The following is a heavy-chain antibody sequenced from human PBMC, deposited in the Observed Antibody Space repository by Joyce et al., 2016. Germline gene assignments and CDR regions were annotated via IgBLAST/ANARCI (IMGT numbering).Heavy chain of an antibody. Sequence: QVQLVQSGGGVVQPGKSLRLSCVASGFGFNHYAMHWVRQVPGKGLEWVTLISFDGSNKLYPNAVKCRFSLSRDNSQNMQHLRMDSLRFEETAVYFCARGGGYYYGSGMYQDLADWGQGTLVTVSS. D-gene: IGHD3-10*01. V-gene: IGHV3-30-3*01. J-gene: IGHJ4*02. CDR2: ISFDGSNK. CDR3: ARGGGYYYGSGMYQDLAD. CDR1: GFGFNHYA.